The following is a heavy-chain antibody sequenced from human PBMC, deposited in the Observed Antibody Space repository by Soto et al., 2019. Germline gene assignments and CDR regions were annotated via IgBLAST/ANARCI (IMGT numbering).Heavy chain of an antibody. V-gene: IGHV3-23*01. D-gene: IGHD2-15*01. CDR3: AKDTGRGGGSVFDY. CDR2: ISGSGADT. J-gene: IGHJ4*02. CDR1: GFIFSNYA. Sequence: PGGSLRLSCGPSGFIFSNYAMSWVRQARGKGLEWVSAISGSGADTYYTESVKGRFTISRDNFKNTLYLQMNSLRAEDTAVYYCAKDTGRGGGSVFDYWGQGTLVTVSS.